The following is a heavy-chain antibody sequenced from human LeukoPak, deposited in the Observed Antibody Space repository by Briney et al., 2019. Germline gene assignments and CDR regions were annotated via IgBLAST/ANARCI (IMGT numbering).Heavy chain of an antibody. CDR3: ARQRYCSSTSCPDVFDI. D-gene: IGHD2-2*01. Sequence: GGSLRLSCAASGFTFSSYSMNWVRQAPGKGLEWVSSISSSSSYIYYADSVKGRFTISRDNAKNSLYLQMNSLRAEDTAVYYCARQRYCSSTSCPDVFDIWGQGTMVTVSS. J-gene: IGHJ3*02. CDR2: ISSSSSYI. CDR1: GFTFSSYS. V-gene: IGHV3-21*01.